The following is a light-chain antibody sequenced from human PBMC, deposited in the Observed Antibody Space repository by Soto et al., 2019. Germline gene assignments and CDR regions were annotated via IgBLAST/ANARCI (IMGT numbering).Light chain of an antibody. V-gene: IGLV2-8*01. Sequence: QSALTQPPSASGSPGQSVTISCTGTKNDIGVYDFVSWYQHHPPKAPRLIIYEVVQRPSGVPDRSSASKSGNTASLTVSGLQAADEADYFCTSYAGSNSYVFGSGTKVTVL. CDR3: TSYAGSNSYV. CDR1: KNDIGVYDF. CDR2: EVV. J-gene: IGLJ1*01.